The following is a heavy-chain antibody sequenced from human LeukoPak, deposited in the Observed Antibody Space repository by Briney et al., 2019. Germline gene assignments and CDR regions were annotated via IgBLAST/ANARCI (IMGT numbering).Heavy chain of an antibody. CDR1: GYTFTSYG. D-gene: IGHD2-21*02. J-gene: IGHJ4*02. Sequence: ASVKVSCKASGYTFTSYGISWVRQAPGQGLEWMGWISAYNGNTNYAQKLQGRVTMTTDTSTSTAYMELRSLRSDDTAVYYCARRQDLEAYCGGDCYSVEDYWGQGTLVTVSS. V-gene: IGHV1-18*01. CDR3: ARRQDLEAYCGGDCYSVEDY. CDR2: ISAYNGNT.